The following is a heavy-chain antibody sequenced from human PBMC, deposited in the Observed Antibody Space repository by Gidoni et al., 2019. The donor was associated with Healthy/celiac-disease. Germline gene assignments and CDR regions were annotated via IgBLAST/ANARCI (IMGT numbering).Heavy chain of an antibody. CDR2: IKQDGSEK. CDR3: ARGPDIVVVVAATGWFDP. V-gene: IGHV3-7*04. D-gene: IGHD2-15*01. J-gene: IGHJ5*02. Sequence: EVQLVESGGGLVKTGGSLRLSCAASGFTFRSFWGSWVRQAPGKGLEWVANIKQDGSEKYYVDSVKGRFTISRDNAKNSLYLQMNSLRAEDTAVYYCARGPDIVVVVAATGWFDPWGQGTLVTVSS. CDR1: GFTFRSFW.